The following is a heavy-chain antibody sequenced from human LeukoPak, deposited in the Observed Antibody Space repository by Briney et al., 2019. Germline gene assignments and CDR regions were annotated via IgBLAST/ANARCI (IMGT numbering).Heavy chain of an antibody. CDR3: ATAPFWELLSGRFDY. Sequence: ASVKVSCKASGYTFTGYYMHWVRQAPGQGLEWMGRINPNSGGTNYAQKFQGRVTMTEDTSTDTAYMELSSLRSEDTAVYYCATAPFWELLSGRFDYWGQGTLVTVSS. D-gene: IGHD1-26*01. V-gene: IGHV1-2*06. CDR1: GYTFTGYY. J-gene: IGHJ4*02. CDR2: INPNSGGT.